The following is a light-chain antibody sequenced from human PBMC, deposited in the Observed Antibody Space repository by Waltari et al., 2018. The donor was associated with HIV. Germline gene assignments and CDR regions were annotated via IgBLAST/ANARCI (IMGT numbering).Light chain of an antibody. CDR2: KDS. Sequence: SYELTQSPSVSVSPGQTARITCSGDALPQQYASWYQQKPGQAPVLVIYKDSERPSGIPERFFGSSSGTTVTLTISGVQAEDEADYYCQSADSSGTPWVFGGGTKLTVL. J-gene: IGLJ3*02. CDR1: ALPQQY. V-gene: IGLV3-25*03. CDR3: QSADSSGTPWV.